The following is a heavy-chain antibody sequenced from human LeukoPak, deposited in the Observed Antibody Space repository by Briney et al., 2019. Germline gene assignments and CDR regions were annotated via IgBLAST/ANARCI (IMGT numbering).Heavy chain of an antibody. D-gene: IGHD2-2*01. CDR3: VRIGCSSTSCYGNSVDP. CDR2: ISGYNGNT. CDR1: GYTFSNYG. V-gene: IGHV1-18*01. Sequence: ASVKVSCKTSGYTFSNYGLNWVRQAPGQGLEWMGWISGYNGNTLYAQKFQGRVTMTTDTSTSTAYMELRSLRSDDTAAYYCVRIGCSSTSCYGNSVDPWGQGTLVTVSS. J-gene: IGHJ5*02.